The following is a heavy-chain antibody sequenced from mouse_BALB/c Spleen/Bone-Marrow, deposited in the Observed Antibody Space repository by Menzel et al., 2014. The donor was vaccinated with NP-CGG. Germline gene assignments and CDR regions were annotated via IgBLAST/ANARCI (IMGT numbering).Heavy chain of an antibody. CDR1: GYSITSGYG. CDR3: AREAGTTARFAY. D-gene: IGHD1-2*01. CDR2: IHYSGNT. V-gene: IGHV3-1*02. Sequence: EVHLVESGPDLVKPSQSLSLTCTVTGYSITSGYGWHWIRPFPGNKLEWMAYIHYSGNTDYNPSLKSRISITRDTSKDQFFLQLNSVTTEDTAAYYCAREAGTTARFAYWGQGTLVTVSA. J-gene: IGHJ3*01.